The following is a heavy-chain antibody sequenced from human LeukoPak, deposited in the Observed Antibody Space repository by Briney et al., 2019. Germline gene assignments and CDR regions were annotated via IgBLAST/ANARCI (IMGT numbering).Heavy chain of an antibody. CDR2: ISITSSHI. D-gene: IGHD4-11*01. Sequence: KPGGSLRLSCAASGFTFSSYWMHWVRQAPGKGLEWVASISITSSHIYYAESLRGRFAISRDNAKNSLYLQMNNLRAEDTAVYYCARGTTTVQRRDTFDVWGPGTMVTVSS. V-gene: IGHV3-21*01. CDR1: GFTFSSYW. J-gene: IGHJ3*01. CDR3: ARGTTTVQRRDTFDV.